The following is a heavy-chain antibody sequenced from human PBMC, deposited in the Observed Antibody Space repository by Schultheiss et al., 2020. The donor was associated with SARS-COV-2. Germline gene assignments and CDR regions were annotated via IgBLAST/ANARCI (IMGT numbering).Heavy chain of an antibody. J-gene: IGHJ4*02. CDR2: ISSSSSYN. CDR1: GFTFSDYY. CDR3: AREDDYGDFFDY. V-gene: IGHV3-11*03. Sequence: GGSLRLSCAASGFTFSDYYMSWIRQAPGKGLEWVSSISSSSSYNYYADSVKGRFTISRDNANNSLYLQMNSLRAEDTAVYYCAREDDYGDFFDYWGQGTLVTVSS. D-gene: IGHD4-17*01.